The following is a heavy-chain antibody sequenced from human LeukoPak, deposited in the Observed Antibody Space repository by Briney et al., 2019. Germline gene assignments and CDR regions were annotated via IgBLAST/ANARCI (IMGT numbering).Heavy chain of an antibody. Sequence: GASVKVSCKASGYTFTGYYMHWVRQAPGQGLEWMGWINPDSGSTNYAQKFQGRVTMTRDTSISTAYMELSRLRSDDTAVYYCARVGYYDSSSYDYWGQGTLVTVSS. CDR2: INPDSGST. CDR3: ARVGYYDSSSYDY. CDR1: GYTFTGYY. D-gene: IGHD3-22*01. J-gene: IGHJ4*02. V-gene: IGHV1-2*02.